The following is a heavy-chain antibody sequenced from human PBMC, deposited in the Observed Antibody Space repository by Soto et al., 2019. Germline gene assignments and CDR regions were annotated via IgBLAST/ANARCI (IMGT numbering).Heavy chain of an antibody. V-gene: IGHV3-23*01. CDR2: ISGSGGTT. D-gene: IGHD2-15*01. Sequence: GGSLRLSCAASGFTFSSYGMSWVRQAPGKGLEWVSAISGSGGTTYYADSVKGRFTISRDNSKNTLYLQMNSLRAEDTAVYYCANGRGVAATSDMDVWGKGTTVTVSS. CDR3: ANGRGVAATSDMDV. J-gene: IGHJ6*04. CDR1: GFTFSSYG.